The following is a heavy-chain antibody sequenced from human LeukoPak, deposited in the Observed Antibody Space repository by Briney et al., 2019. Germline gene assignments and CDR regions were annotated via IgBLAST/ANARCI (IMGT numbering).Heavy chain of an antibody. Sequence: GGTLRLSCAASGFTFSNYGLSWVRQAPGKGLEWVANIKQDGSEKYYVDSVKGRFTISRDNAKNSLYLQMNSLRAEDTAVYYCTREIAYGDYEGFDYWGQGTLVTVSS. CDR3: TREIAYGDYEGFDY. CDR2: IKQDGSEK. J-gene: IGHJ4*02. CDR1: GFTFSNYG. D-gene: IGHD4-17*01. V-gene: IGHV3-7*01.